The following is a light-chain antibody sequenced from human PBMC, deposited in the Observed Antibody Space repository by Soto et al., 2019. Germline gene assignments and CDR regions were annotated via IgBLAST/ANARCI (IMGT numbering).Light chain of an antibody. J-gene: IGKJ1*01. V-gene: IGKV3-20*01. CDR3: QQYGSSPRT. Sequence: EIVVTQSPGTLSLSPGERATLSCRASQSVSSNYLAWYQQKPGQAPRLLIYGASSRATGIPDRFSGSGSGTEFTLTIARLEPEDFAVYYCQQYGSSPRTFGQGTKVEIK. CDR1: QSVSSNY. CDR2: GAS.